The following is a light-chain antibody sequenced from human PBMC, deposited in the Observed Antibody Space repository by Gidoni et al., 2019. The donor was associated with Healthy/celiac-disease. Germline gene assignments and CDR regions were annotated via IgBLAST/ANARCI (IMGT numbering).Light chain of an antibody. CDR1: KLGDKY. CDR2: QDS. J-gene: IGLJ2*01. V-gene: IGLV3-1*01. Sequence: SSELTQPPSVSVSPGQTASITCSGDKLGDKYACWYQQKPGQSPVLVIYQDSKRPSGIPERFSGSNCGNTATLTISGTQAMDEADYYCQAWDSSTVVVGGGTKLTVL. CDR3: QAWDSSTVV.